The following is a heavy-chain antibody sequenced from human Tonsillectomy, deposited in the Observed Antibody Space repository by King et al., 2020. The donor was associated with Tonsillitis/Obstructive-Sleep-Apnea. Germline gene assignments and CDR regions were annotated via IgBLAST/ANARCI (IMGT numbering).Heavy chain of an antibody. CDR2: ISGSGGST. D-gene: IGHD5/OR15-5a*01. V-gene: IGHV3-23*04. J-gene: IGHJ5*01. Sequence: VQLVESGGGLVQPGGSLRLSCAASGFTFITYAMSWVRQAPGKGLEWVSAISGSGGSTYYADSVKGRFTISRDNSKNTLYLQMNSLRAEDTAIYYCAKEISVYVWFDSWGQGTLVTVSS. CDR1: GFTFITYA. CDR3: AKEISVYVWFDS.